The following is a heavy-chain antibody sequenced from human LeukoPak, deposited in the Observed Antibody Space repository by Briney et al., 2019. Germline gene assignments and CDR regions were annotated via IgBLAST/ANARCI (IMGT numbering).Heavy chain of an antibody. D-gene: IGHD3-9*01. Sequence: ASVKVSCKASGYTFTGYYMLWVRQAPGQGLEWMGWINPNSGGTNYAQKFQGRVTMTRDTSISTGYMELSRLRSDDTAVSYCARGCDILTGYYRGSFDYWGQGTLVTVSS. V-gene: IGHV1-2*02. J-gene: IGHJ4*02. CDR2: INPNSGGT. CDR1: GYTFTGYY. CDR3: ARGCDILTGYYRGSFDY.